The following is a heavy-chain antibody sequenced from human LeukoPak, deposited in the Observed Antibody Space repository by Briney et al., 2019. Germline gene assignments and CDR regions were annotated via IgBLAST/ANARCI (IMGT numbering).Heavy chain of an antibody. CDR1: GFTFSAFG. D-gene: IGHD3-22*01. J-gene: IGHJ3*02. Sequence: PGGSLRLSCAASGFTFSAFGMHWVRQAPGKGLEWVAFIRYDGSNKYYTDSVKGRFTISRDNSKNALYLQMNSLRVEDTAVYYCAKDRRSSGYYYGDAFDIWGQGTMVTVSS. CDR2: IRYDGSNK. CDR3: AKDRRSSGYYYGDAFDI. V-gene: IGHV3-30*02.